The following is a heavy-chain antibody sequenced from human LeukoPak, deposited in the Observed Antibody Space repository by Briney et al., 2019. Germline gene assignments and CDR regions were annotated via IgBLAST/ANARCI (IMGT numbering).Heavy chain of an antibody. J-gene: IGHJ4*02. D-gene: IGHD3-10*01. Sequence: PSETLSLTCAVSGGSISSGGYSWSWIRQPPGKGLEWIGYIYHSGSTNYNPSLKSRVTISVDKSKNQFSLKLSSVTAADTAVYYCARDTNGSGSYDYWGQGTLVTVSS. CDR1: GGSISSGGYS. CDR2: IYHSGST. CDR3: ARDTNGSGSYDY. V-gene: IGHV4-30-2*01.